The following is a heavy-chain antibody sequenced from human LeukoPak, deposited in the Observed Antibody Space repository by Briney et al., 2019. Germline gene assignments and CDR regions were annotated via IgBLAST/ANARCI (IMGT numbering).Heavy chain of an antibody. CDR2: IYHSGST. Sequence: SSETLSLTCAVFGYSISSGYYWGWIRQPPGKGLEWIGSIYHSGSTYYNPSLKSRVTISVDTSKNQFSLKLSSVTAADTAVYYCARLNSGYRSSTSCYRKGYFDYWGQGTLVTVSS. CDR3: ARLNSGYRSSTSCYRKGYFDY. V-gene: IGHV4-38-2*01. J-gene: IGHJ4*02. D-gene: IGHD2-2*02. CDR1: GYSISSGYY.